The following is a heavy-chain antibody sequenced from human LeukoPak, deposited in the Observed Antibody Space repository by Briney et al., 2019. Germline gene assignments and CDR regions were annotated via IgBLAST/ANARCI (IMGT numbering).Heavy chain of an antibody. V-gene: IGHV3-74*01. CDR1: RFTLSFYW. CDR2: INSDGSTT. Sequence: GGSLRLSCAASRFTLSFYWMHWVRQAPGKGLVWVSRINSDGSTTNYADSVEGRFTISRDNAKNTLYLQMNSLRDEDTAVYYCARGQYGGYDSIGDYWGQGTLVTVSS. J-gene: IGHJ4*02. CDR3: ARGQYGGYDSIGDY. D-gene: IGHD5-12*01.